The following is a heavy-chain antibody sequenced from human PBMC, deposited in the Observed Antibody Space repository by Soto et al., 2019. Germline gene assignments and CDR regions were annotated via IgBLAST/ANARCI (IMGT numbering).Heavy chain of an antibody. CDR3: ARREDSSSWYQYYYYGMDV. D-gene: IGHD6-13*01. CDR1: GGTFSSYA. Sequence: GASVKVSCKASGGTFSSYAISWVRPAPGQGLEWMGGIIPIFGTANYAQKFQGRVTITADESTSTAYMELSSLRSEDTAVYYCARREDSSSWYQYYYYGMDVWGQGTTVTVSS. CDR2: IIPIFGTA. J-gene: IGHJ6*02. V-gene: IGHV1-69*13.